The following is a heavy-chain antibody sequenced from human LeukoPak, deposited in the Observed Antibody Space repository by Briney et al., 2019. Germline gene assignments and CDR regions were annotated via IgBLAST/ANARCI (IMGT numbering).Heavy chain of an antibody. CDR1: GGTFSSYA. Sequence: ASVKVSCKASGGTFSSYAISWVRQAPGQGLEWMGGIIPIFGTANYAQKFQGRVTITADKSTSTAYMELSSLRSEDTAVYYCARGRSVIVATMEVSSYFDYWGQGTLVTVSS. J-gene: IGHJ4*02. CDR3: ARGRSVIVATMEVSSYFDY. D-gene: IGHD5-12*01. V-gene: IGHV1-69*06. CDR2: IIPIFGTA.